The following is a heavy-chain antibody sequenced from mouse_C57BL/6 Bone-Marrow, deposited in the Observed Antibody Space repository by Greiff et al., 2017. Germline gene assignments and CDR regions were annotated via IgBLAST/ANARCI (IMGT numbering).Heavy chain of an antibody. J-gene: IGHJ3*01. Sequence: QVQLQQPGAELVMPGASVKLSCKASGYTFTSYWMHWVKQRPGQGLEWIGEIDPSDSYTNYNQKFKGKSTLTVDKSSSTAYMQLSSLTSEDSAVYYCGREVLRGWLAYGGQGTLVTVTA. V-gene: IGHV1-69*01. CDR1: GYTFTSYW. CDR2: IDPSDSYT. CDR3: GREVLRGWLAY. D-gene: IGHD1-1*01.